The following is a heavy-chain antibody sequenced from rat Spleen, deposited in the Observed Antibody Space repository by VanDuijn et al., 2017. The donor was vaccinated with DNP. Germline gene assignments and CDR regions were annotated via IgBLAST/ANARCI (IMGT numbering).Heavy chain of an antibody. D-gene: IGHD1-2*01. V-gene: IGHV5S10*01. CDR1: GFTFSDYT. Sequence: EVQLVESGGGLVQPGRSLKLSCAASGFTFSDYTMAWVRQAPKKGLEWVATIIYDGSRTYYRDSVKGRFTISRDNAESTLYLQMDSLRSEDTADYYCARSTITAISNWFLYSGQGTLVIISS. CDR3: ARSTITAISNWFLY. CDR2: IIYDGSRT. J-gene: IGHJ3*01.